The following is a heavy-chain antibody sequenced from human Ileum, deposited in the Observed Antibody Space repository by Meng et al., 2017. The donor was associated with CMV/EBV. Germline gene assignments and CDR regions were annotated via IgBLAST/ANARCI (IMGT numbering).Heavy chain of an antibody. CDR2: ISVYNGNT. Sequence: ASVKVSCKASGYTFTSYDMSWVRQAPGQGLEWMGWISVYNGNTNNAQKLQGRFTMTTDTSTSTAYMELRSLRSDDTAVYYCARDGYYGIDVWGHGTTVTVSS. CDR3: ARDGYYGIDV. V-gene: IGHV1-18*01. J-gene: IGHJ6*02. CDR1: GYTFTSYD.